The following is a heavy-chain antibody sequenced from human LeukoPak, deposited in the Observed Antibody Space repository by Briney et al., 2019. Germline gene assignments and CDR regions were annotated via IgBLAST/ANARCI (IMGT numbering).Heavy chain of an antibody. J-gene: IGHJ3*02. D-gene: IGHD1-1*01. CDR2: IHSDGSST. V-gene: IGHV3-74*01. Sequence: GGSLRLSCAASGFTFSNYWMHWVRHAPGKGLVWVSRIHSDGSSTTSADSVKGRFTISRDDAENTLYLQMNSLRAEDTAVYFCARGNAHAFDIWGQGTMVTASS. CDR3: ARGNAHAFDI. CDR1: GFTFSNYW.